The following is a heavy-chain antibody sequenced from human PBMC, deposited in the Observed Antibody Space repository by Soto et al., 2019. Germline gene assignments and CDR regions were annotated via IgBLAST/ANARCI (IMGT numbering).Heavy chain of an antibody. CDR2: IYYSGST. CDR3: ARLSYLGYGDYLKGFDY. CDR1: GGSISSYY. Sequence: SETLSLTYTVSGGSISSYYWSWIRQPPGKGLEWIGYIYYSGSTNYNPSLKSRVTISVDTSKNQFSLKLSSVTAADTAVYYCARLSYLGYGDYLKGFDYWGQGTLVTVSS. J-gene: IGHJ4*02. V-gene: IGHV4-59*01. D-gene: IGHD4-17*01.